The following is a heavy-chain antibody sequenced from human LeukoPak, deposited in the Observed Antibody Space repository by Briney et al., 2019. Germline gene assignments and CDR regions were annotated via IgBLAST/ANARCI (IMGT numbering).Heavy chain of an antibody. Sequence: ASETLSLTCTVSGGSISSGSYYWSWIRQPAGKGLEWIGRIYTSGSTNYNPSLKSRVTISVDTSKNQFSLKLSSVTAADTAVYYCARDRSTMVRGVINNWFDPWGQGTLVTVSS. V-gene: IGHV4-61*02. CDR2: IYTSGST. CDR1: GGSISSGSYY. D-gene: IGHD3-10*01. J-gene: IGHJ5*02. CDR3: ARDRSTMVRGVINNWFDP.